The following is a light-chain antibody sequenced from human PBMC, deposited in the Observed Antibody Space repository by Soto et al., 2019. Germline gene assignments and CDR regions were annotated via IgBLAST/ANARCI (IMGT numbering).Light chain of an antibody. CDR3: SSYTSSSTLVV. CDR2: ELR. V-gene: IGLV2-14*01. Sequence: SVLTQPASVSGSPGQSITISCTGTSSDVGGYNYVSWYQQHPGKAPKLMIYELRNRPSGVSNRFSGSKSGNTASLTISGLQAEDEADYYCSSYTSSSTLVVFGTGTKVTVL. CDR1: SSDVGGYNY. J-gene: IGLJ1*01.